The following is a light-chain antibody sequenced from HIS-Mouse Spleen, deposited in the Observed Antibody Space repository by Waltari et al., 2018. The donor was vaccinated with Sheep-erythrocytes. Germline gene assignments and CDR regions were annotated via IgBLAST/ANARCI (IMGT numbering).Light chain of an antibody. CDR3: CSYAGSYNHV. V-gene: IGLV2-11*01. Sequence: QSALTQPRSVSGSPGQSVTISCTGTSSDVGGYNYVSWYHQHPGTAPKLMFYDVSKRPSGGPDRFAGSKSGNSASLTISGLQAEDEADYYCCSYAGSYNHVFATGTKVTVL. J-gene: IGLJ1*01. CDR2: DVS. CDR1: SSDVGGYNY.